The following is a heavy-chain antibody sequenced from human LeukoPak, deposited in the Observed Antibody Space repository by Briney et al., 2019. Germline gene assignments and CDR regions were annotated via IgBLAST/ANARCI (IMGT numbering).Heavy chain of an antibody. J-gene: IGHJ4*01. Sequence: GASVTVSCTASGGTFSNYAISWVRQAPGQGLEWMGGIITNYGTTNYAQKYLGRVTITADESTTTVYMELSSLRSEDTAVYYCARPRTYYDFWRGYPPFDYWGQGTLVTVSS. D-gene: IGHD3-3*01. V-gene: IGHV1-69*13. CDR2: IITNYGTT. CDR3: ARPRTYYDFWRGYPPFDY. CDR1: GGTFSNYA.